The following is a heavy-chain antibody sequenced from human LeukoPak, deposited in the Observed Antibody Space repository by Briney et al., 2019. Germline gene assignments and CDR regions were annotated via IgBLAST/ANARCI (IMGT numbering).Heavy chain of an antibody. CDR3: ARDLRIAAAASALNWFAP. CDR1: GFTFSSYS. V-gene: IGHV3-21*01. J-gene: IGHJ5*02. CDR2: ISSSSRYK. D-gene: IGHD6-13*01. Sequence: PGGSLRLSCAACGFTFSSYSREWVRQAQGKGREGGSSISSSSRYKYYADSLKRRFTISRHNAKNSLYLQMNSLTAEDTAVYYCARDLRIAAAASALNWFAPWGQGTLVTVSS.